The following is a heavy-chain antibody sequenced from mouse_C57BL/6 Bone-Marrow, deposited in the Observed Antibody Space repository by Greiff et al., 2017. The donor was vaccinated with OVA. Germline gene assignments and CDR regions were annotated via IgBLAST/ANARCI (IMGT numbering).Heavy chain of an antibody. CDR3: TPRGFAY. J-gene: IGHJ3*01. Sequence: EVKLQESGGGLVQPGGSMKLSCAASGFTFSDAWMDWVRQSPEKGLEWVAEIRHKANNHATYYAESVKGRVTISREDSKSSVYLQMNSLRAEDTGIYYCTPRGFAYWGQGTLVTVSA. V-gene: IGHV6-6*01. CDR1: GFTFSDAW. CDR2: IRHKANNHAT.